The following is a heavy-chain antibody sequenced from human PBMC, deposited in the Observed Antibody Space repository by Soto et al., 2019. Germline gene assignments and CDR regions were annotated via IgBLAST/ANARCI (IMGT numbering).Heavy chain of an antibody. CDR1: GFTFSSYA. J-gene: IGHJ3*02. V-gene: IGHV3-30-3*01. Sequence: PGWSLRLSCAASGFTFSSYAMHWVRQAPGKGLEWVAVISYDGSNKYYADSVKGRFTISRDNSKNTLYLQMNSLRAEDTAVYYCAREVVVGVSLFDIWGQGTMVTVSS. CDR3: AREVVVGVSLFDI. CDR2: ISYDGSNK. D-gene: IGHD2-15*01.